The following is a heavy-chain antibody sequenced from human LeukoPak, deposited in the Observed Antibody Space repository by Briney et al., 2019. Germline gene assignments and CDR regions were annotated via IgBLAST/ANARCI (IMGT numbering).Heavy chain of an antibody. V-gene: IGHV3-23*01. CDR2: ISGSGGST. CDR1: GFTFRNYA. D-gene: IGHD3-22*01. J-gene: IGHJ4*02. Sequence: GGSLRLSCAASGFTFRNYAMSWVRQAPGKGLEWVSGISGSGGSTYYADSVKGRFPISRDNSKNTLYMETNSLRAEDSAVYYCAKAYSSGYWDYFDYWGQGTLVTVSS. CDR3: AKAYSSGYWDYFDY.